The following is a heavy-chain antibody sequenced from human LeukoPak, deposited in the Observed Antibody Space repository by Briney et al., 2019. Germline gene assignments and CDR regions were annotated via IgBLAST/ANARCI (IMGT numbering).Heavy chain of an antibody. J-gene: IGHJ6*02. CDR3: ARQVATVTSFSYYYGMDV. Sequence: SETLSLTCTVSGGSISGYYWSWIRQPPGKGLEWIGYIYYTGNTKYNPSLKSRVTISEDTSKNQFSLKLSSVTAADTAVYYCARQVATVTSFSYYYGMDVWGQGTTVTVSS. V-gene: IGHV4-59*08. CDR1: GGSISGYY. CDR2: IYYTGNT. D-gene: IGHD4-17*01.